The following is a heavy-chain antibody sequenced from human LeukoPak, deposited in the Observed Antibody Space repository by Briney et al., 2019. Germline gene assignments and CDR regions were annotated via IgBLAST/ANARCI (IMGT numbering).Heavy chain of an antibody. CDR1: GGTFSSYA. J-gene: IGHJ5*02. CDR3: AREVNYDFWSGYHYNWFDP. D-gene: IGHD3-3*01. V-gene: IGHV1-69*05. CDR2: IIPIFGTA. Sequence: SVKVSCKAYGGTFSSYAISWVRQAPGQGLEWMGGIIPIFGTANYAQKFQGRVTITTDESTSTAYMELSSLRSEDTAVYYCAREVNYDFWSGYHYNWFDPWGQGTLVTVSS.